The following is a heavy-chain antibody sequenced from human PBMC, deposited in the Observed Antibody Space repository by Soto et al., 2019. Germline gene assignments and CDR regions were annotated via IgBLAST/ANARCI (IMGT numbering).Heavy chain of an antibody. CDR3: ARERPDGARLDP. D-gene: IGHD6-6*01. J-gene: IGHJ5*02. CDR1: GGSISSGDYY. Sequence: ASETLSLTCTVSGGSISSGDYYWSWIRQPPGKGLEWIGYIYYSGSTYYNPSLKSRVTISVDTSKNQFSLKLSSVTAADTAVYYCARERPDGARLDPWRQGTLVTVSS. CDR2: IYYSGST. V-gene: IGHV4-30-4*01.